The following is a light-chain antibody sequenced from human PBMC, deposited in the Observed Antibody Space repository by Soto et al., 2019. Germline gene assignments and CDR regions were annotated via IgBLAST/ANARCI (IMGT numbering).Light chain of an antibody. Sequence: QSALTQPAYVSGSPGQSITISCTGTSCDVGGYNYVSWYQQYPGKAPKLMVYEVSHRPSGVSNRFSGSKSGNTASLTISGLQAEDVADYYCSSYTSTTPLVFGGGAKVTVL. V-gene: IGLV2-14*01. CDR2: EVS. CDR3: SSYTSTTPLV. CDR1: SCDVGGYNY. J-gene: IGLJ2*01.